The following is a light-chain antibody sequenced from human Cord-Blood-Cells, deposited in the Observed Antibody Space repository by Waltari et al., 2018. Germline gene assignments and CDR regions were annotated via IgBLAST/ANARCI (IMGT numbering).Light chain of an antibody. J-gene: IGLJ3*02. CDR1: STNIGSNN. CDR3: AAWDDSLNGPV. V-gene: IGLV1-44*01. Sequence: QSVLTQPPSASGTPGQRVTISCSGSSTNIGSNNVNWYQQPPGTAPKLPIYSNNQRPSGVPDRFSGSKSGTSASLAISGLQSEDEADYYCAAWDDSLNGPVFGGGTKLTVL. CDR2: SNN.